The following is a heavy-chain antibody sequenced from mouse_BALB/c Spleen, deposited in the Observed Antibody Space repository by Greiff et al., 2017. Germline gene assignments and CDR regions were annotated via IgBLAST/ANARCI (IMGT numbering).Heavy chain of an antibody. Sequence: QVQLQQSAAELARPGASVKMSCKASGYTFTSYTMHWVKQRPGQGLEWIGYINPSSGYTEYNQKFKDKTTLTADKSSSTAYMQLSSLTSEDSAVYYCAKIQRGLRYYAMDYWGQGTSVTVSS. D-gene: IGHD3-1*01. J-gene: IGHJ4*01. CDR1: GYTFTSYT. CDR2: INPSSGYT. CDR3: AKIQRGLRYYAMDY. V-gene: IGHV1-4*02.